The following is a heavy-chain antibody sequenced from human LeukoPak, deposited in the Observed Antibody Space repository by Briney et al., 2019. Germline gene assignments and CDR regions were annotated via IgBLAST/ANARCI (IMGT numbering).Heavy chain of an antibody. CDR1: GGSISSSSYY. Sequence: SETLSLTCTVSGGSISSSSYYWGWIRQPPGKGLEWIGSIYYSGSTYYNPSLKSRVTISVDTSKNQFSLKLSPVTAADTAVYYCARRPSYDFWSGYSVYYFDYWGQGTLVTVSS. CDR3: ARRPSYDFWSGYSVYYFDY. J-gene: IGHJ4*02. D-gene: IGHD3-3*01. CDR2: IYYSGST. V-gene: IGHV4-39*01.